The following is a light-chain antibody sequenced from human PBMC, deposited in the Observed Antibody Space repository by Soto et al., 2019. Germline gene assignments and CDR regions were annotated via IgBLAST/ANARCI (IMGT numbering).Light chain of an antibody. Sequence: QSVLTQPPSASGTPGQRATISCSGRSSNIGSNYVYWYQQLPGTAPKLLIYRNNQRPSGVPDRFSGSKSGTSASLAISGLRSEDEADYYCAAWDDSLSGVVVGGGTKLTVL. J-gene: IGLJ2*01. CDR2: RNN. CDR1: SSNIGSNY. V-gene: IGLV1-47*01. CDR3: AAWDDSLSGVV.